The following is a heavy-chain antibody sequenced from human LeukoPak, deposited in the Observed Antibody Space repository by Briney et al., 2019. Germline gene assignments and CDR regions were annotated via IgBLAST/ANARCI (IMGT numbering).Heavy chain of an antibody. J-gene: IGHJ6*02. CDR1: RFTFSSYA. V-gene: IGHV3-23*01. D-gene: IGHD3-3*01. Sequence: GGSLRLSCAASRFTFSSYAMSWVRQAPGKGLEWVSAISGSGGSTYYADSVKGRFTISGDNSKNTLYLQMNSLRAEDTAVYYCAKGRIGYYDFWSGYYSPDYYYYGMDVWGQGTTVTVSS. CDR3: AKGRIGYYDFWSGYYSPDYYYYGMDV. CDR2: ISGSGGST.